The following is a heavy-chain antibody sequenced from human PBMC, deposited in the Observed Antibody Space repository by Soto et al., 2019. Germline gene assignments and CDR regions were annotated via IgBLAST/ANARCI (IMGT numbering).Heavy chain of an antibody. J-gene: IGHJ4*02. CDR2: ISGSGGST. V-gene: IGHV3-23*01. CDR1: GFTFSRYA. Sequence: EVQLLESGGGLVQPGGSLRLSCAASGFTFSRYAMSWVRQDPGKGLEWVSAISGSGGSTYYADSVKCRFTISRDKSKNTLYLQMNSLRAEDKAVYYCARTLYRYGTDYLGQCTLGTVSA. CDR3: ARTLYRYGTDY. D-gene: IGHD5-18*01.